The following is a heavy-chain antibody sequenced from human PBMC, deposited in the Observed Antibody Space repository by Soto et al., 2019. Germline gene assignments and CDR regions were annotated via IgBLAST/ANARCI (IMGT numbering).Heavy chain of an antibody. CDR2: IWYDGSNK. Sequence: QVQLVESGGGVVQPGRSLRLSCAASGFTFSSYGMHWVRQAPGKGLEWVVVIWYDGSNKYYADSVKGRFTISRDNSKNTLYLQMNSLRAEDTAVYYCARDLRPPGYYYYGMDVWGQGTTVTVSS. V-gene: IGHV3-33*01. J-gene: IGHJ6*02. CDR3: ARDLRPPGYYYYGMDV. CDR1: GFTFSSYG.